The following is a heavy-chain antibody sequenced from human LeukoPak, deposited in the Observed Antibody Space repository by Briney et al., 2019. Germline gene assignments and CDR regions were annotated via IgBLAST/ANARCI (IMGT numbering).Heavy chain of an antibody. V-gene: IGHV3-7*01. Sequence: GGSLRLSCIASGFTFSSYSMTWVRQAPGKGLEWVANIKHDESEKYYVDSVKGRFTISRDDAKSSLYLQMNSLRAEDTAVYYCAKDRSSRYDFWSGSFSHYYYYYMDVWGKGTTVTVSS. D-gene: IGHD3-3*01. CDR2: IKHDESEK. CDR3: AKDRSSRYDFWSGSFSHYYYYYMDV. J-gene: IGHJ6*03. CDR1: GFTFSSYS.